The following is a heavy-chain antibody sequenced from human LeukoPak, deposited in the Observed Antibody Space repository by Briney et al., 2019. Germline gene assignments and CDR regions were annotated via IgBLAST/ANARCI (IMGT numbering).Heavy chain of an antibody. CDR1: GGSISSYY. V-gene: IGHV4-59*08. CDR2: IYYSGST. J-gene: IGHJ4*02. Sequence: KASETLSLTCTVSGGSISSYYWSWIRQPPGKGLEWIGYIYYSGSTNYNPSLRRRAPISVDTSKKQFSRKLRSVTAADTAVYYCARLNEGVVVTAIAYFDYWGQGTLVTVSS. D-gene: IGHD2-21*02. CDR3: ARLNEGVVVTAIAYFDY.